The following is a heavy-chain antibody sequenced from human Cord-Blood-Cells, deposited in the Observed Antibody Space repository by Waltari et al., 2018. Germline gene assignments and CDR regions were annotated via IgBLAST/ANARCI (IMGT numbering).Heavy chain of an antibody. CDR3: ATDSRLLLYYFDY. J-gene: IGHJ4*02. CDR1: GYTLTELS. D-gene: IGHD2-15*01. Sequence: QVQLVQSGAEVKNPGASVKVSCKVSGYTLTELSLHWVRQAPGTGLEWMGGCDPENGETIYAQKFQGRVTMTEDTSTDTAYMELSSLRSEDTAVYYCATDSRLLLYYFDYWGQGTLVTVAS. CDR2: CDPENGET. V-gene: IGHV1-24*01.